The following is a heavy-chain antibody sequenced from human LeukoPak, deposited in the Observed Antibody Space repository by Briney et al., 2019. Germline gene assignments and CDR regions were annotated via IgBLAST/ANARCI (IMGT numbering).Heavy chain of an antibody. CDR2: KYYSGST. J-gene: IGHJ4*02. CDR1: GVSINTCCYY. CDR3: ARGRSYGFDFDS. V-gene: IGHV4-61*01. D-gene: IGHD5-18*01. Sequence: SETLSLTCDVSGVSINTCCYYWTWIRQPPGKGLEWIGYKYYSGSTRYNSSLRSGLTISLDTSKNQFSLRLTSVTAADTAVYYCARGRSYGFDFDSWGPGTLVIVSS.